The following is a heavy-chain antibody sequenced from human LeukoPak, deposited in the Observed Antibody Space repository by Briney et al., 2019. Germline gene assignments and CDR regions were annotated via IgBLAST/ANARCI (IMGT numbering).Heavy chain of an antibody. V-gene: IGHV3-23*01. D-gene: IGHD2-8*01. J-gene: IGHJ4*02. CDR1: GFTFFNYA. Sequence: GGSLRLSCAATGFTFFNYALAWVRQAPGKGLQSVSYISHSGHRTYYTVSVLGRFTVSRDNSKNTLYLEMKGLTAEDTAVYYCAKDRRHCTSTFCSGDHFDSWGQGTLVTVSS. CDR3: AKDRRHCTSTFCSGDHFDS. CDR2: ISHSGHRT.